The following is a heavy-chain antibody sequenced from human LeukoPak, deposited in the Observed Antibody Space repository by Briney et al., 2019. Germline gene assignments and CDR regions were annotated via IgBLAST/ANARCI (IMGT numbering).Heavy chain of an antibody. CDR1: GYTFTSYG. V-gene: IGHV1-18*01. D-gene: IGHD2-2*02. CDR2: ISAYNGNT. J-gene: IGHJ5*02. Sequence: ASVKVSCKASGYTFTSYGISWVRQAPGQGLEWMGWISAYNGNTNYAQKLQGRVTMTTDTSTGTAYMELRSLRSDDTAVYYCARVGDCSSTSCYNNWFDPWGQGTLVTVSS. CDR3: ARVGDCSSTSCYNNWFDP.